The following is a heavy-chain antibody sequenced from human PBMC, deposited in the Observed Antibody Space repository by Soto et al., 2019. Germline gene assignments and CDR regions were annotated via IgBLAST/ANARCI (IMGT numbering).Heavy chain of an antibody. J-gene: IGHJ6*02. CDR1: GLTFSTYA. CDR2: ISGSGGST. V-gene: IGHV3-23*01. D-gene: IGHD3-10*01. CDR3: AKGGESRYYYSSMDV. Sequence: EVQLLESGGGLVQPVGSLGLSCCASGLTFSTYAMSWVRQAAGQGRGGVSPISGSGGSTYYADSVKGRFPISRDNSKNTMYLQMNRLRAEDTAVYYCAKGGESRYYYSSMDVWGQGTTVTVSS.